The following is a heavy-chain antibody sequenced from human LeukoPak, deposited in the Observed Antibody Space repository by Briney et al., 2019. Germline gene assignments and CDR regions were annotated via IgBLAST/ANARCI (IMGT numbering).Heavy chain of an antibody. J-gene: IGHJ2*01. CDR2: RHYRGTT. CDR3: ARDEDLGYFDL. V-gene: IGHV4-59*01. Sequence: SETLSLTCTVSGASISSYYWSWIRQPPGKGLEWIASRHYRGTTNYNPSLESRVTISVDTSKNQFSLKLSSVTAADTAVYYCARDEDLGYFDLWGRGTLVTVSS. CDR1: GASISSYY.